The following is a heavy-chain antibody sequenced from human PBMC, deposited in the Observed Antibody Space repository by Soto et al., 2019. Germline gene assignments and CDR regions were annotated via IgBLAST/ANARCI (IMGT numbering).Heavy chain of an antibody. CDR1: GFTFSSYA. V-gene: IGHV3-30-3*01. CDR2: ISYDGSNK. Sequence: GSLRLSCAASGFTFSSYAMHWVRQAPGKGLDWVAVISYDGSNKYYADSVKGRFTISRDNSKNTLYLQMNSLRAEDTAVYYCARGRLRFLEWLLPISGIDVWDQGTTVTVSS. CDR3: ARGRLRFLEWLLPISGIDV. D-gene: IGHD3-3*01. J-gene: IGHJ6*02.